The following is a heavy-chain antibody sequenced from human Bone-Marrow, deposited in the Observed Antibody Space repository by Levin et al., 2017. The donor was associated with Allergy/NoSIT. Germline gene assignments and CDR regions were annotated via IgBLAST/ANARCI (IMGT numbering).Heavy chain of an antibody. J-gene: IGHJ4*02. V-gene: IGHV4-39*01. CDR1: GGSISSSSYY. Sequence: SETLSLTCTVSGGSISSSSYYWGWIRQPPGKGLEWIGSIYYSGSTYYNPSLKSRVTISVDTSKNQFSLKLSPVTAADTAVYYCASTRGGRFGELFFDYWGQGTLVTVSS. CDR3: ASTRGGRFGELFFDY. CDR2: IYYSGST. D-gene: IGHD3-10*01.